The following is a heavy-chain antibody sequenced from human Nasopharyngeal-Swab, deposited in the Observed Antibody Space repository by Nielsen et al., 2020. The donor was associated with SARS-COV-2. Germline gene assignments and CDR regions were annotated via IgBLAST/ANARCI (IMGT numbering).Heavy chain of an antibody. D-gene: IGHD3-10*01. CDR2: ISTSGTTT. V-gene: IGHV3-11*01. Sequence: GGSLRLSCVASGFTFSDYYMAWIRQAPGKGLEWVSYISTSGTTTDSADSVKGRFTISRANANNLLYLQMSSLRGEDTAVYFCAREKGYQVLLDYYYHGMDVWGQGTTVTVSS. CDR3: AREKGYQVLLDYYYHGMDV. CDR1: GFTFSDYY. J-gene: IGHJ6*02.